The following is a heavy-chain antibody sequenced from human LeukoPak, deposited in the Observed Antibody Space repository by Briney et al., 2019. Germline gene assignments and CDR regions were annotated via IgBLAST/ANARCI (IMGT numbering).Heavy chain of an antibody. CDR3: ARHPVDTAMVNFDY. J-gene: IGHJ4*02. CDR1: GGSISSSSYY. Sequence: SETLSLTCTVSGGSISSSSYYWGWLRQPPGKGREWSGSIYYSGSTYYNPSLQSRVTISVDTSKNQFSLKLSSVTAADTAVYYCARHPVDTAMVNFDYWGQGTLVTVSS. CDR2: IYYSGST. V-gene: IGHV4-39*01. D-gene: IGHD5-18*01.